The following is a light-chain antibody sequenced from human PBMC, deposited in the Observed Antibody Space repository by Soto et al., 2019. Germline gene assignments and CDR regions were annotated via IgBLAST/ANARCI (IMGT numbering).Light chain of an antibody. CDR2: SYD. CDR1: SSNIGSNN. V-gene: IGLV1-44*01. Sequence: QSVLTQPPSASGTPGQSVTISCSGSSSNIGSNNVSWYQQLPGTAPKLLIYSYDKRPSGVPDRFSGSKSGTSASLAISGLQSEDEADYYCAVCDATLNGPVFGGGTKLTVL. J-gene: IGLJ3*02. CDR3: AVCDATLNGPV.